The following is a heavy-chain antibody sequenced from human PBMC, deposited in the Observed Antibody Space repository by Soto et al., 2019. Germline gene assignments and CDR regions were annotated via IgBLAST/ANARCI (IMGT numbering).Heavy chain of an antibody. D-gene: IGHD3-3*02. CDR1: GFTFTSSA. CDR2: IVVGSGNT. J-gene: IGHJ6*02. Sequence: QMQLVQSGPEVKKPGTSVKVSCKASGFTFTSSAMQWVRQARGQRLEWIGWIVVGSGNTNYAQKFQERVTITRDMXXSTAYMELSSLRSEDTAVYYCAALRVSNYYYGMDVWGQGTTVTVSS. V-gene: IGHV1-58*02. CDR3: AALRVSNYYYGMDV.